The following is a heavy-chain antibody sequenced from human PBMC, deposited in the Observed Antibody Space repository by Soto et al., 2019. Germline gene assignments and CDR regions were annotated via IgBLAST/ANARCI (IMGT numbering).Heavy chain of an antibody. V-gene: IGHV4-59*01. CDR2: LYNTGST. CDR1: GASISRYY. J-gene: IGHJ6*02. Sequence: QVRLQESGPGLVKASETLSLTCTVSGASISRYYWSWIRQSPGKGLEWIGYLYNTGSTIYNPSLKGRFTITENTSKNSFSLIRTLWTAGTPAFNYLGRDLWGYCGVTGYRRDVWAKGPRSPSP. CDR3: GRDLWGYCGVTGYRRDV. D-gene: IGHD2-21*01.